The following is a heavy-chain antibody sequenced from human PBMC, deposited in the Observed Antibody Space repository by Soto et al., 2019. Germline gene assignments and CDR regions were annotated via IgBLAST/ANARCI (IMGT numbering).Heavy chain of an antibody. CDR2: IYYSGST. D-gene: IGHD6-13*01. J-gene: IGHJ2*01. Sequence: SETLSLTCTVSGGSISSYYWSWIRQPPGKGLEWIGYIYYSGSTNYNPSLKSRVTISVDTSKNQFSLKLSSVTAADTAVYYCARVSSRGNSYFDLWGRGTLVTVSS. V-gene: IGHV4-59*01. CDR3: ARVSSRGNSYFDL. CDR1: GGSISSYY.